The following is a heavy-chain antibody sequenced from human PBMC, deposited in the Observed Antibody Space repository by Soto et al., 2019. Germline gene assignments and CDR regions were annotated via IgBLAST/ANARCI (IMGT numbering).Heavy chain of an antibody. CDR2: INHSGST. Sequence: SETLSLTCAVYGGSFSGYYWSWIRQPPGKGLEWIGEINHSGSTNYNPSLKSRVTISVDTSKNQFSLKLSSVTAADTAVYYCARHIRGFGELLPFDYWGQGTLVTVSS. J-gene: IGHJ4*02. V-gene: IGHV4-34*01. D-gene: IGHD3-10*01. CDR1: GGSFSGYY. CDR3: ARHIRGFGELLPFDY.